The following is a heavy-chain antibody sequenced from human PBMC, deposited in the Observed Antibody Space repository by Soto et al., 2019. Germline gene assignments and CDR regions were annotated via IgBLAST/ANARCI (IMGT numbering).Heavy chain of an antibody. CDR2: INPSGGST. CDR3: ARHGHVRERPFYYYGMDV. CDR1: GYTFTSYY. J-gene: IGHJ6*02. D-gene: IGHD1-1*01. V-gene: IGHV1-46*01. Sequence: ASVKVSCKASGYTFTSYYMHWVRQAPGQGLEWMGIINPSGGSTTYAQKFQGRVTMTRDTSTSTVYMELSSLRSEDTAVYYCARHGHVRERPFYYYGMDVWGQGTTVTVSS.